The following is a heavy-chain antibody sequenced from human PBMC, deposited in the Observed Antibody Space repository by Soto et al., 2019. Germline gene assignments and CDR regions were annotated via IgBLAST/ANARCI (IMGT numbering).Heavy chain of an antibody. V-gene: IGHV3-23*01. Sequence: EVQLLESGGGLVQPGGSLRLSCAASGFTFSSYAMSWVRQAPGKGLEWVSAISGSGGSTYYADSVKGRFTISRDNSKNTLYLQMNSLRAVDTAVYSCAKDPLYWSSTSCWGEGTLVTVSS. CDR3: AKDPLYWSSTSC. CDR2: ISGSGGST. D-gene: IGHD2-2*01. J-gene: IGHJ4*02. CDR1: GFTFSSYA.